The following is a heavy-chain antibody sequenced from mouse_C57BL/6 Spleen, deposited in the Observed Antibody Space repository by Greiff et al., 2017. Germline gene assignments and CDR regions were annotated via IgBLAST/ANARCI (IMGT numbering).Heavy chain of an antibody. V-gene: IGHV1-64*01. CDR1: GYTFTSYW. CDR3: ARDGYYSAWFAY. D-gene: IGHD2-3*01. CDR2: IHPNSGST. Sequence: QVQLKQPGAELVKPGASVKLSCKASGYTFTSYWMHWVKQRPGQGLEWIGMIHPNSGSTNYNEKFKSKATLTVDKSSSTAYMQLSSLTSEDSAVYYGARDGYYSAWFAYWGQGTLVTVSA. J-gene: IGHJ3*01.